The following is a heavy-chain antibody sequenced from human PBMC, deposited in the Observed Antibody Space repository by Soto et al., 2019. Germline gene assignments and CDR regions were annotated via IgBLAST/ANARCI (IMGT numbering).Heavy chain of an antibody. CDR3: ARCKTVVRTYYYDSSGATAWFDP. J-gene: IGHJ5*02. CDR1: GGSISSGGYY. D-gene: IGHD3-22*01. CDR2: IYYSGST. Sequence: QVQLQESGPGLVKPSQTLSLTCTVSGGSISSGGYYWSWIRQHPGKGLEWIGYIYYSGSTYYNPSLKSRVTISVDTSKNQFSLKLSSVTAADTAVYYCARCKTVVRTYYYDSSGATAWFDPWGQGTLVTVSS. V-gene: IGHV4-31*03.